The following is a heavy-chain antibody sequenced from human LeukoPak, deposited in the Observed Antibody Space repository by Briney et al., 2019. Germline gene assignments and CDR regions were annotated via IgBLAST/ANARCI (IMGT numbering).Heavy chain of an antibody. V-gene: IGHV3-23*01. CDR1: GFTFSSYA. CDR3: AKGPPMYSSGWYVPNWFDP. Sequence: GGSLRLSCAASGFTFSSYAMSWVRQAPGKGLEWVSAISGNGGSTYYADSVKGRFTISRDNSKNTLYLQMNSLRAEDTAVYYCAKGPPMYSSGWYVPNWFDPWGQGTLVTVSS. J-gene: IGHJ5*02. CDR2: ISGNGGST. D-gene: IGHD6-19*01.